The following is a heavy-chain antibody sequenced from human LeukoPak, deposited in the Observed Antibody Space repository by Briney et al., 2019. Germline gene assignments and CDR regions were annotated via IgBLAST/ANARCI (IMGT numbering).Heavy chain of an antibody. V-gene: IGHV1-58*01. CDR2: IVVGSGNT. CDR1: GFTFTSSA. J-gene: IGHJ6*02. CDR3: AADLYGAYYYYGMDV. Sequence: ASVKVSCTASGFTFTSSAVQWVRQARGQRLEWIGWIVVGSGNTNYAQKFQERVTITRDMSTSTAYMELSSLRSEDTAVYYCAADLYGAYYYYGMDVWGQGTTVTVSS. D-gene: IGHD4-17*01.